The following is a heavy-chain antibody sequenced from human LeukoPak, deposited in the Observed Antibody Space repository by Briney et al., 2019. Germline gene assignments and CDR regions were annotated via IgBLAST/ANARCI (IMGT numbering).Heavy chain of an antibody. CDR2: ISAYNGNT. V-gene: IGHV1-18*01. Sequence: GASVKVSCKASGGTFSSYAISWVRQAPGQGLEWMGWISAYNGNTNYAQKLQGRVTMTTDTSTSTAYMELRSLRSDDTAVYYCAGQARYCSDGSCQYYFDYWGQGTLVTVSS. CDR3: AGQARYCSDGSCQYYFDY. D-gene: IGHD2-15*01. CDR1: GGTFSSYA. J-gene: IGHJ4*02.